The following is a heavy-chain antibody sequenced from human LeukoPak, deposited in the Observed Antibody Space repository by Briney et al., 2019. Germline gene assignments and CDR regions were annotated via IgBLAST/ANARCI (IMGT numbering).Heavy chain of an antibody. J-gene: IGHJ5*02. CDR2: ISNDGGGT. Sequence: GGSLRLSCSASGFIFNNYGLMWVRQAPGKGLEWVSAISNDGGGTTYADFVKGRFTISRDNSKNTLSLQMNSLRHEDTALYYCAKGNSGYFADLWGQGTVVTVSS. D-gene: IGHD3-22*01. CDR3: AKGNSGYFADL. CDR1: GFIFNNYG. V-gene: IGHV3-23*01.